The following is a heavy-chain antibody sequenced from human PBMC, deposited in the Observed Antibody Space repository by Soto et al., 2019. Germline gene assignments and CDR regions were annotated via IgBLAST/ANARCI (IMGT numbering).Heavy chain of an antibody. J-gene: IGHJ4*02. Sequence: GGSLRLSCAASGFTFSSYGMHWVRQAPGKGLEWVAVIWYDGSNKYYADSVKGRFTISRDNSKNTLYLQMNSLRAEDTALYYCARDQLPSPFKYYYGSGSYLRGYYFDYWGQGTLVTVSS. D-gene: IGHD3-10*01. CDR2: IWYDGSNK. CDR3: ARDQLPSPFKYYYGSGSYLRGYYFDY. V-gene: IGHV3-33*01. CDR1: GFTFSSYG.